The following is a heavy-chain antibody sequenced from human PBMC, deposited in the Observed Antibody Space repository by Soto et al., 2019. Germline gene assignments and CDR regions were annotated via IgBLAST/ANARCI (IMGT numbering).Heavy chain of an antibody. CDR1: GGSISSYY. CDR3: ARDYCSSSSCYRTHRFDS. V-gene: IGHV4-4*07. D-gene: IGHD2-2*02. Sequence: QVQLQESGPGLVKPSETLSLTCTVSGGSISSYYWSWIRQPAGKGLEWIGRIYTSGSTNYNPSLKSRVTMSVDTSKNQFSLKLSSVTAADTAVYYCARDYCSSSSCYRTHRFDSWGQGTLVTVSS. J-gene: IGHJ5*01. CDR2: IYTSGST.